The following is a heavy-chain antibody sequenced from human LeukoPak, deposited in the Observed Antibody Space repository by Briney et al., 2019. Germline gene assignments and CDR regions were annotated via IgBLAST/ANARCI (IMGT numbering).Heavy chain of an antibody. V-gene: IGHV3-23*01. D-gene: IGHD6-19*01. CDR3: AKDPSSSGWDYMDV. Sequence: GGSLRLSCAASGFTFSSYGMSWVRQAPGKGLEWVSAISGSGGSTYYADSVKGRFTISRDNSKNTLYLQMNSLRAEDTAVYYCAKDPSSSGWDYMDVWGKGTTVTISS. CDR2: ISGSGGST. CDR1: GFTFSSYG. J-gene: IGHJ6*03.